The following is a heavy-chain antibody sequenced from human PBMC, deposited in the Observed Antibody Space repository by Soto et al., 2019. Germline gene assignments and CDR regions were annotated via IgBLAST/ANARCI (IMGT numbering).Heavy chain of an antibody. Sequence: EVQLVASGGGLVKPGGSLRLSCAASGFTFSNAWMSWVRQAPGKALEWVGGIKSKTDGGTTHYAAPVKGRFTISRDDSKNTLYLQMNSLKTEDTAVYYCTTDLRYQLLYNVRGFDYWGQGTLVIVSS. CDR2: IKSKTDGGTT. V-gene: IGHV3-15*01. J-gene: IGHJ4*02. CDR1: GFTFSNAW. D-gene: IGHD2-2*02. CDR3: TTDLRYQLLYNVRGFDY.